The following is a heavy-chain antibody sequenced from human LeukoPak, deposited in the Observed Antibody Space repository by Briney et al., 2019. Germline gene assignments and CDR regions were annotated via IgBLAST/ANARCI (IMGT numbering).Heavy chain of an antibody. J-gene: IGHJ5*02. CDR2: IYYSGST. V-gene: IGHV4-59*01. D-gene: IGHD2-21*02. Sequence: SETLSLTCTVSGGSISSYYWSWIRQPPGKGLEWIGYIYYSGSTNYNPSLKSRVTISVDTSKNQFSLKLSSVTAADTAVYYCARDGYCGGDCYSGSWFDPWGQGTLVTVSS. CDR3: ARDGYCGGDCYSGSWFDP. CDR1: GGSISSYY.